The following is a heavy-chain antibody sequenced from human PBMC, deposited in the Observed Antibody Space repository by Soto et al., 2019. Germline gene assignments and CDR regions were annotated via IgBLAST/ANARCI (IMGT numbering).Heavy chain of an antibody. D-gene: IGHD3-16*01. CDR1: GFTFSSYW. V-gene: IGHV3-74*01. CDR2: INSDGSSI. J-gene: IGHJ4*02. Sequence: EVHLVESGGGLVQPGGSLRLSCAASGFTFSSYWMHWVRQAPGKGLVWVSRINSDGSSIRYADSVKGRFTISRDNAKNTLYLQMNNLRGDDPAVYYCATSISVGGGGWGQGTLVTVSS. CDR3: ATSISVGGGG.